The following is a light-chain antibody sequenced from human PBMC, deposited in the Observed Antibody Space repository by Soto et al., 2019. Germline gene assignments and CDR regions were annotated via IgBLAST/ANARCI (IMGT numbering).Light chain of an antibody. Sequence: EIVMTQSPATLSVSPGERATLSCRASQSISSKLAWYQHRPGQAPRLLIYDTSTRAAGIPARFTGSGSGTDFTLTISSLQSEDFAVYYCQQYNTWRSISFGQGTRLETK. J-gene: IGKJ5*01. CDR1: QSISSK. V-gene: IGKV3-15*01. CDR3: QQYNTWRSIS. CDR2: DTS.